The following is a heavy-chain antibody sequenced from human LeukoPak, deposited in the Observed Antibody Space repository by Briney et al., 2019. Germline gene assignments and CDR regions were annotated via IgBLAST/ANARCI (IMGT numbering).Heavy chain of an antibody. D-gene: IGHD4-11*01. V-gene: IGHV3-7*03. CDR1: GFTFSSYW. CDR3: ARRLGDYYYYGMDV. J-gene: IGHJ6*04. Sequence: GGSLRLPCAASGFTFSSYWMSWVRQAPGKGLEWVANIKQDGSEKYYVDSVKGRFTISRDNAKNSLYLQMNSLRAEDTAVYYCARRLGDYYYYGMDVWGKGTTVTVSS. CDR2: IKQDGSEK.